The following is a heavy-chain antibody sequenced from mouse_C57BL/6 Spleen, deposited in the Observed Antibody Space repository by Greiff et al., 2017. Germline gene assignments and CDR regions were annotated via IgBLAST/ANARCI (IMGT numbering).Heavy chain of an antibody. J-gene: IGHJ2*01. CDR3: ERGSSGYYFDD. D-gene: IGHD3-2*02. V-gene: IGHV5-4*03. Sequence: EVKLVESGGGLVKPGGSLKLSCAASGFTFSTYAMSWVRQTPEKRLAWVATISDGGSYTYSPDNVKGRFTISRDNSKNNLYLQMSHLKSEDTALYCGERGSSGYYFDDWGKGTTLTVSS. CDR1: GFTFSTYA. CDR2: ISDGGSYT.